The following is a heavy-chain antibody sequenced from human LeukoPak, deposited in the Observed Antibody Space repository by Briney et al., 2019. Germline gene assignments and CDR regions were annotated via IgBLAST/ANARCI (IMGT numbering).Heavy chain of an antibody. D-gene: IGHD6-19*01. J-gene: IGHJ4*02. CDR2: IYYSGST. CDR3: ARGHYSSGWTGFGY. Sequence: PSETLSLTCTVSGGSVSSGSYYWSWIRQPPGKGLEWIGYIYYSGSTNYNPSLKSQVTISVDTSKNQFSLKLSSVTAADTAVYYCARGHYSSGWTGFGYWGQGTLVTVSS. V-gene: IGHV4-61*01. CDR1: GGSVSSGSYY.